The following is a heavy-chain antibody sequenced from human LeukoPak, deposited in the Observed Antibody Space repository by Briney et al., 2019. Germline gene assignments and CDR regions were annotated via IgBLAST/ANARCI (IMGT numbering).Heavy chain of an antibody. D-gene: IGHD1-26*01. CDR1: GFTFSSYE. V-gene: IGHV3-15*01. J-gene: IGHJ4*02. Sequence: GGSLRLSCAASGFTFSSYEMNWVRQAPGKGLEWVGLIKSKVDGGTTDYAAPVKGRFAISRDDSKNTLYLQMNSLKTEDTAVYYCTTSGARRFDNWGQGTLVTVSS. CDR2: IKSKVDGGTT. CDR3: TTSGARRFDN.